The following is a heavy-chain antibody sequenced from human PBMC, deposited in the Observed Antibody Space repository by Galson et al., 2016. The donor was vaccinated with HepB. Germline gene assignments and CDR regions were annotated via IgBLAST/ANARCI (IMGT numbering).Heavy chain of an antibody. J-gene: IGHJ4*02. V-gene: IGHV1-18*01. CDR3: ARGGPVDYGDKPDGFDY. CDR2: ISGYNGNT. Sequence: SVKVSCKASGYMFASYGINWVRQAPGQGLEWMGWISGYNGNTKYAQKFQDRVTMTADTYKNTTDMEVRRLRSDDTAVDYCARGGPVDYGDKPDGFDYWGQGTVVTVSS. CDR1: GYMFASYG. D-gene: IGHD4-17*01.